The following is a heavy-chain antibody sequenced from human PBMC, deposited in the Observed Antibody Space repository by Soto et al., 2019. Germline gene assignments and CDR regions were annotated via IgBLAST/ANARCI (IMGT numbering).Heavy chain of an antibody. V-gene: IGHV1-3*01. CDR1: GYTFTSHT. CDR3: AREPEDGVPGDY. J-gene: IGHJ4*02. CDR2: IIVSNGSP. Sequence: QVQLVQSGAEVKEPGASVRVSCKASGYTFTSHTLHWARQAPGQGLEWMGWIIVSNGSPRYAPQFQGRVTFGRDTSATTAYMELSSLTSEDKAVYYCAREPEDGVPGDYWRQGTLVVVSS. D-gene: IGHD3-3*01.